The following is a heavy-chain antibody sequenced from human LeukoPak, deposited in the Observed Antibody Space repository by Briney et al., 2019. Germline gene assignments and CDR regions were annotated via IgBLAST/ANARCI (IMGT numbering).Heavy chain of an antibody. V-gene: IGHV1-18*01. Sequence: GASVKVSCKASGYTFTSYGISWVRRAPGQGLEWMGWISAYNGNTNYAQKLQGRVTMTTDTSTSTAYMELRSLRSDDTAVYYCARAVSSNSGWYGVRGYYFDYWGQGTLVTVSS. J-gene: IGHJ4*02. CDR1: GYTFTSYG. CDR3: ARAVSSNSGWYGVRGYYFDY. D-gene: IGHD6-19*01. CDR2: ISAYNGNT.